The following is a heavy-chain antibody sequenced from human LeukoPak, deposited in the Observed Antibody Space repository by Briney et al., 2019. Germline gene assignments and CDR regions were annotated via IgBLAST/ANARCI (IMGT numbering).Heavy chain of an antibody. CDR1: GGSLSCYY. Sequence: SETLSLTCTVSGGSLSCYYWSWIRPPPGKGLEGIGYFYYSGSPNFNPSSKSRVTIAVDTSKLQFSLKLSSVTAADTAVYYCARNSYGYVGELDYWGQGTLVTVSS. CDR2: FYYSGSP. J-gene: IGHJ4*02. CDR3: ARNSYGYVGELDY. D-gene: IGHD5-18*01. V-gene: IGHV4-59*01.